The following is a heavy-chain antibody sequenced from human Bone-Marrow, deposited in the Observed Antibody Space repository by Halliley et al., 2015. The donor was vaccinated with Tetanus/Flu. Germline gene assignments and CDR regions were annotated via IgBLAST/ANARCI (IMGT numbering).Heavy chain of an antibody. Sequence: EWFGVVYSDGFTYYNPSLKIRVTISIDTSKKQFSLRLTSVTTADTAVYYCARTRNSPYFGMDVWGQGTTVTVSS. D-gene: IGHD1-7*01. CDR3: ARTRNSPYFGMDV. CDR2: VYSDGFT. V-gene: IGHV4-39*01. J-gene: IGHJ6*02.